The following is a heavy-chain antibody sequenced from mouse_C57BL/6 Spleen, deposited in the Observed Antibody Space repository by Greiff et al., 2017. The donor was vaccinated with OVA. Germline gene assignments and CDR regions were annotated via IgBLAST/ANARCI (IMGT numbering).Heavy chain of an antibody. V-gene: IGHV5-17*01. CDR1: GFTFSDYG. CDR3: AKGPELRDYYAMDY. CDR2: ISSGSSTI. D-gene: IGHD1-1*01. J-gene: IGHJ4*01. Sequence: EVKLVESGGGLVKPGGSLKLSCAASGFTFSDYGMHWVRQAPEKGLEWVAYISSGSSTIYYADTVKGRFTISRDNAKNTLFLQMTSLRSEDTAMYYCAKGPELRDYYAMDYGGQGTAVTVSS.